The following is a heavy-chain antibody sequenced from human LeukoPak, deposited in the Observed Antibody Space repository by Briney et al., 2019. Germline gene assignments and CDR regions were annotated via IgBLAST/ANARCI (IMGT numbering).Heavy chain of an antibody. CDR2: IYYSGST. CDR1: GGSISSYY. J-gene: IGHJ4*02. Sequence: PSETLSLTCTVSGGSISSYYWNWIRQPPGKGLEWIGYIYYSGSTNYNPSLKSRVTISVDTSKNQFSLRLSSVTAADTAVYYCARGGDIVVVPAAMNYDYWGQGTLVTVSS. CDR3: ARGGDIVVVPAAMNYDY. V-gene: IGHV4-59*01. D-gene: IGHD2-2*01.